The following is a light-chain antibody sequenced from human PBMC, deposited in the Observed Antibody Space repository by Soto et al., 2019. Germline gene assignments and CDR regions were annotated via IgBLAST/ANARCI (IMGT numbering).Light chain of an antibody. CDR1: KLGDKY. Sequence: SYELTQPPSVSVSPGQTASITCSGDKLGDKYACWYQQKPGQSPVLVIYQDSKRPSGIPERFSGSNSGNTATLTISGTQAMDEADYYCQAWDSSLGVFGTGTTLTVL. J-gene: IGLJ1*01. CDR2: QDS. V-gene: IGLV3-1*01. CDR3: QAWDSSLGV.